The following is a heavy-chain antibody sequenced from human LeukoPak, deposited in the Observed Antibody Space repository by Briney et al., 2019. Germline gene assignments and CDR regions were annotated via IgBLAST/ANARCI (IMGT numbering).Heavy chain of an antibody. V-gene: IGHV3-23*01. D-gene: IGHD3-22*01. CDR3: AKVSIPDYYDSSGYPLDY. CDR1: GFTFSSSA. J-gene: IGHJ4*02. Sequence: GGSLRLSCAASGFTFSSSAMSWVRQAPGKGLEWLSAISGSRGSTYYADSVKGRFTISRDNSKHTLYLQMNSLRAEDTAVYYCAKVSIPDYYDSSGYPLDYWGQGTLVTVSS. CDR2: ISGSRGST.